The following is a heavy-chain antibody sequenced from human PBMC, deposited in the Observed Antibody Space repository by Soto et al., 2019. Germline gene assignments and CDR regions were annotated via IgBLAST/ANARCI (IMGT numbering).Heavy chain of an antibody. CDR1: GVSVSSGYYH. Sequence: QVQLQESGPGLVKPSETLSLTCTVSGVSVSSGYYHWGWIRQPPGKGLEWIGYIYSTGATTDSNPSLGIVAPVSLDASKSKFSLTINSVCAAATAVYYCVRDLRYYAIGRGRGYFDLWGRGTLVIVSS. CDR3: VRDLRYYAIGRGRGYFDL. J-gene: IGHJ2*01. V-gene: IGHV4-61*01. D-gene: IGHD3-10*01. CDR2: IYSTGATT.